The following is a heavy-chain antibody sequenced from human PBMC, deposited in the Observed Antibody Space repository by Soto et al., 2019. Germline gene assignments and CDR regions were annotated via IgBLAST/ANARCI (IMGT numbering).Heavy chain of an antibody. J-gene: IGHJ4*02. CDR2: IYNSGQT. CDR3: ARNGAAARPLSFFDF. V-gene: IGHV4-39*01. CDR1: GYSMSSSLYF. Sequence: XETRSLTCTVSGYSMSSSLYFWGWIRQSPGKGLEWIGNIYNSGQTYYNPSLKSRVSISVDTSKNQFSLQLSSVTAADTAIYYCARNGAAARPLSFFDFWGQGSLVTVSS. D-gene: IGHD6-6*01.